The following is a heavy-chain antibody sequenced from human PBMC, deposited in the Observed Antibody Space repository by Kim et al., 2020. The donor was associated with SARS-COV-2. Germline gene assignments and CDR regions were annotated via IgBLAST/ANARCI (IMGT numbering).Heavy chain of an antibody. CDR2: ISYSGGTT. CDR3: AKENPGPGLRIAPAGFDS. CDR1: GFTFSSFA. J-gene: IGHJ4*02. V-gene: IGHV3-23*01. Sequence: GGSLRLSCTASGFTFSSFAMSWVRQAPGKGLEWVSAISYSGGTTDYADSVKGRFTISRDNSKNTVFLQMNSLRVEDTAVYYCAKENPGPGLRIAPAGFDSWGQGTLVTVSS. D-gene: IGHD6-13*01.